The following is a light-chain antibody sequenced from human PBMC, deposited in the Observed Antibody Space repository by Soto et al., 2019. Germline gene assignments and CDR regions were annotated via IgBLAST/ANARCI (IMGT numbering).Light chain of an antibody. Sequence: DIQMTQSPSTLSASVGDKVTITCRTSQSPSNWLAWYQHRPGKAPRLLIYDVSTLENGVPSRFSGSRSGTEFTLTISDLQPSDFATYYCQQYIPNSPWVFGQATTVEFK. V-gene: IGKV1-5*01. J-gene: IGKJ1*01. CDR1: QSPSNW. CDR3: QQYIPNSPWV. CDR2: DVS.